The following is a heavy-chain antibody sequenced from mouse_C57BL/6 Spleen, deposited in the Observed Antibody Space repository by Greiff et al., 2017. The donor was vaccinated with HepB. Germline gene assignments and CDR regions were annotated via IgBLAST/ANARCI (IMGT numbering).Heavy chain of an antibody. J-gene: IGHJ4*01. CDR1: GFTFSDYY. D-gene: IGHD2-2*01. CDR2: ISNGGGST. Sequence: EVHLVESGGGLVQPGGSLKLSCAASGFTFSDYYMYWVRQTPEKRLEWVAYISNGGGSTYYPDTVKGRFTLSRDNANNTLYLQMSRLKSEDTAMYYCARGVTTGGYYAMDYWGQGTSVTVSS. V-gene: IGHV5-12*01. CDR3: ARGVTTGGYYAMDY.